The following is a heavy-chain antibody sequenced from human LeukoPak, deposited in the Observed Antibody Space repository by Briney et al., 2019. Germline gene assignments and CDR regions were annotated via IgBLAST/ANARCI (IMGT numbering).Heavy chain of an antibody. CDR3: TKDRPNYHESNGHYYRRDGDY. D-gene: IGHD3-22*01. V-gene: IGHV3-23*01. J-gene: IGHJ4*02. CDR1: GFTFSMYA. Sequence: GGSLRLSCAASGFTFSMYAMSWVRQAPGKGLEWVSSISSSGDSTYYKDSVTGRFTISRDNSKNTLYLQMNSLRPEDMATYYCTKDRPNYHESNGHYYRRDGDYWGQGTLVTVSS. CDR2: ISSSGDST.